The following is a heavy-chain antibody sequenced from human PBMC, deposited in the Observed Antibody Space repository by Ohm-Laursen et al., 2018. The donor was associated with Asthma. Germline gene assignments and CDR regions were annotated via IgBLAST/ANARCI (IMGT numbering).Heavy chain of an antibody. CDR3: ARDKRYCSGGSCSDYYGMDV. CDR2: ISSSSSTI. CDR1: GFTFSSYS. V-gene: IGHV3-48*01. J-gene: IGHJ6*02. Sequence: SLRLSCSASGFTFSSYSMNWVRQAPGKGLEWVSYISSSSSTIYYADSVKGRFTISRDNAKNSLYLQMNSLRAEDTAVYYCARDKRYCSGGSCSDYYGMDVWGQGTTVTVSS. D-gene: IGHD2-15*01.